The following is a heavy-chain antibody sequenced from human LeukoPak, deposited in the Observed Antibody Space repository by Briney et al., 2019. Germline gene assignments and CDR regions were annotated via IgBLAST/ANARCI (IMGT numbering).Heavy chain of an antibody. V-gene: IGHV4-31*03. CDR2: IFYSGST. CDR1: GGSISSGVYS. CDR3: ARAVSIAARPKYYFDY. J-gene: IGHJ4*02. D-gene: IGHD6-6*01. Sequence: SQTLSLTCSVSGGSISSGVYSWTWIRQHPGKGLEWIGYIFYSGSTNYNPSLKSRVTISVDTSKNQFSLKLSSVTAADTAVYYCARAVSIAARPKYYFDYWGQGTLVTVSS.